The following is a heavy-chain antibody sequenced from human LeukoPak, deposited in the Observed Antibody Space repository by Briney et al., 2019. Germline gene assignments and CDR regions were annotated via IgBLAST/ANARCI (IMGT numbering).Heavy chain of an antibody. J-gene: IGHJ4*02. CDR1: GYAFSSYG. CDR2: ISGYDGNT. D-gene: IGHD3-10*01. CDR3: ARDAYGSGKGYFDY. V-gene: IGHV1-18*01. Sequence: GASVKVSCKASGYAFSSYGFSWVRQAPGQGLEWVGWISGYDGNTKSVDKLQGRVTLTTDTSTSTAYLELRSLRSDDTAVYYCARDAYGSGKGYFDYWGQGTLVTVSS.